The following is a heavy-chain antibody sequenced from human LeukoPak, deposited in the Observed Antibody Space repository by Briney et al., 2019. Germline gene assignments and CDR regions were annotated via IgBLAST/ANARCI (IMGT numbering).Heavy chain of an antibody. V-gene: IGHV1-18*01. CDR2: ISAYNDNT. D-gene: IGHD2-15*01. CDR1: GYTFTSYG. CDR3: ARDQLRYCSGGSCYYY. J-gene: IGHJ4*02. Sequence: ASVTVSCKASGYTFTSYGISWVRQAPGQGLEWMGWISAYNDNTNYAQKLQGRVTMTTDTSTSTAYMELRSLRSDDTAVYYCARDQLRYCSGGSCYYYWGQGTLVTVSS.